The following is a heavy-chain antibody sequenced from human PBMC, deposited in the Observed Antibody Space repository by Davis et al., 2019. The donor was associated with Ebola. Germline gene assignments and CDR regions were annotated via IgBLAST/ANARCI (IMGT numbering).Heavy chain of an antibody. J-gene: IGHJ4*02. V-gene: IGHV1-18*01. CDR1: GGTFSSYA. D-gene: IGHD5-24*01. CDR3: ARGLSAYSQRWLQLGY. Sequence: ASVKVSCKASGGTFSSYAISWVRQAPGQGLEWMGWIRPASGDTDYAQRFQGRVTLTADTSTSTAYMELKSLTSDDTAVYYCARGLSAYSQRWLQLGYWGQGTLVTVSS. CDR2: IRPASGDT.